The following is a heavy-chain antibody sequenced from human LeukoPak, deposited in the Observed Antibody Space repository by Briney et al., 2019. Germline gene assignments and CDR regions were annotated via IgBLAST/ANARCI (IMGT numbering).Heavy chain of an antibody. V-gene: IGHV1-8*03. CDR1: GYTLTSYD. J-gene: IGHJ4*02. CDR2: MNPNSGNT. D-gene: IGHD3-22*01. Sequence: RASVKVSCKASGYTLTSYDINWVRQATGHGLEWMGWMNPNSGNTAYAQKFQGRVTITRNTSISTAYMELSSLRSEDTAIYYCEREDSYDSGSSDYWVQGTLVTVSS. CDR3: EREDSYDSGSSDY.